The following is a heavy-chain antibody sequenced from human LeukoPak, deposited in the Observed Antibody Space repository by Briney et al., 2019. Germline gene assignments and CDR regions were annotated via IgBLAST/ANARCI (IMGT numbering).Heavy chain of an antibody. J-gene: IGHJ4*02. CDR1: GFTFSDYA. CDR3: TTTNPELLWFGELEGFDY. V-gene: IGHV3-15*01. CDR2: IKSKTDGGTT. D-gene: IGHD3-10*01. Sequence: GGSLRLSCTASGFTFSDYAMTWVRQGPGKGLEWVGRIKSKTDGGTTDYAAPVKGRFTTSRDDSKNTLYLQMNSLKTEDTAVYYCTTTNPELLWFGELEGFDYWGQGTLVTVSS.